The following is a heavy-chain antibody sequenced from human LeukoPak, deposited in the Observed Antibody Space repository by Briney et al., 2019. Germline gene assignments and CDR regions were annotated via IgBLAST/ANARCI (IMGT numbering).Heavy chain of an antibody. J-gene: IGHJ1*01. CDR3: ARNGQQVRYFQH. CDR1: GYTFTNYD. V-gene: IGHV1-8*01. Sequence: ASVKVSCKASGYTFTNYDINWVRQATGQGLEWMGWMNPNSGNTNYAQKFQGRVTTTRNTSISTAYMELSSLRSEDTAVYYCARNGQQVRYFQHWGQGTLVTVSS. D-gene: IGHD6-13*01. CDR2: MNPNSGNT.